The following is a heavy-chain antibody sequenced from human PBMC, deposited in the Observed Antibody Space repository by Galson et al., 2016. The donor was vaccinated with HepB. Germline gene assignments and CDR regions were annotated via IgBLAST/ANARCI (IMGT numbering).Heavy chain of an antibody. V-gene: IGHV4-61*02. D-gene: IGHD4-23*01. CDR2: IYTSGST. CDR3: ARDTVESWLDAFDI. Sequence: TLSLTCTVSGGSISSGSYYWSWIRQPAGKGLEWIGRIYTSGSTNYNPSLKSRVTISVDTSKNQFSLKLSSVTAADTAVYSCARDTVESWLDAFDIWGQGTLVTVSS. CDR1: GGSISSGSYY. J-gene: IGHJ3*02.